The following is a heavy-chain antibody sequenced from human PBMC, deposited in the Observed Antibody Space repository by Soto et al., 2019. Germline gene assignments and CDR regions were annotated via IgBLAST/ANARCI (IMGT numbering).Heavy chain of an antibody. Sequence: SETLSLTCTVSGGSISSYYWSWIRQPPGKGLEWIGYIYYSGSTNYNPSLKSRVTISVDTSKNQFSLKLSSVTAADTAVYYCARLENYDFWSGPWFDPWGQGTLVTVS. J-gene: IGHJ5*02. CDR1: GGSISSYY. D-gene: IGHD3-3*01. V-gene: IGHV4-59*01. CDR3: ARLENYDFWSGPWFDP. CDR2: IYYSGST.